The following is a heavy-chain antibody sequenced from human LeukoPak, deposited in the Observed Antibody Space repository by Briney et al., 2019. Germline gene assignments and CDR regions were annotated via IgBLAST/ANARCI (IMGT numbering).Heavy chain of an antibody. CDR3: ASTSPKYYYESSGYSSLFDN. Sequence: SETLSLTCTVSAGSISSDSYYWGWIRQPPGKGLEWIGTIYYSGNTYYNPSLKSRLTISVDTSRNQFSLKLRSVTAADTALYYCASTSPKYYYESSGYSSLFDNWGQGTLVTVSS. V-gene: IGHV4-39*07. CDR1: AGSISSDSYY. J-gene: IGHJ4*02. CDR2: IYYSGNT. D-gene: IGHD3-22*01.